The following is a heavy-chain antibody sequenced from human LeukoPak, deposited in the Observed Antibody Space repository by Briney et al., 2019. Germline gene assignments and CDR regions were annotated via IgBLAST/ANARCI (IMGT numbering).Heavy chain of an antibody. D-gene: IGHD2-15*01. J-gene: IGHJ4*02. CDR1: GFTLSSYA. Sequence: PGGSLRLSCAASGFTLSSYAMHWVRQAPGKGLEWVAVISYDGSNKYYADSVKGRFTISRDNSKNTLYLQMNSLRAEDTAVYYCARGHIVVPDYWGLGTLVTVSS. CDR3: ARGHIVVPDY. V-gene: IGHV3-30-3*01. CDR2: ISYDGSNK.